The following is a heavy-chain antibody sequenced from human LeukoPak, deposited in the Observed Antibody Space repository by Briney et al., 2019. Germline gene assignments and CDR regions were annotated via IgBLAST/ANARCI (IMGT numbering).Heavy chain of an antibody. CDR1: GGSISSYY. Sequence: SETLSLTCTVSGGSISSYYRSWIRQPPGKGLEWIGYIYYSGSTNYNPSLKSRVTISVDTSKNQFSLKLSSVTAADTAVYYCARHYPDGYYFDYWGQGTLVTVSS. CDR3: ARHYPDGYYFDY. V-gene: IGHV4-59*08. CDR2: IYYSGST. J-gene: IGHJ4*02.